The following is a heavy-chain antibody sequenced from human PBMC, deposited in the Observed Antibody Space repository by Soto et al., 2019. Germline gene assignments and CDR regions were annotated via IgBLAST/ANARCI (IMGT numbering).Heavy chain of an antibody. CDR1: GFTFSDYY. CDR2: IRNKANSYTT. Sequence: EVHLVESGGGLVQPGGSLRLSCAASGFTFSDYYMDWVRQAPGKGLEWVGRIRNKANSYTTEYAASVKGRFTISRDDLKNSVDLQMNSLKTEDTAVYYCAKGYCTGGSCYSGDYWGQGTVVTVSS. J-gene: IGHJ4*02. CDR3: AKGYCTGGSCYSGDY. V-gene: IGHV3-72*01. D-gene: IGHD2-15*01.